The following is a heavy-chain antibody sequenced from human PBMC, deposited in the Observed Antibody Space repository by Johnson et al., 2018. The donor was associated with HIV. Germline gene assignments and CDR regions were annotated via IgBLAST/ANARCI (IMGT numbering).Heavy chain of an antibody. V-gene: IGHV3-30*14. CDR2: ISYDGSNK. D-gene: IGHD5-12*01. CDR1: GFTFSSYA. Sequence: QVQLVESGGGVVQPGRSLRLSCAASGFTFSSYAMHWVRQAPGKGLEWVAVISYDGSNKYYADYVKGRFTISRDNSKNTLYLQMNSLRAEDTAVYYCARDKSGGGTDSGYDHFSVPDAFDIWGQGTMVTVSS. CDR3: ARDKSGGGTDSGYDHFSVPDAFDI. J-gene: IGHJ3*02.